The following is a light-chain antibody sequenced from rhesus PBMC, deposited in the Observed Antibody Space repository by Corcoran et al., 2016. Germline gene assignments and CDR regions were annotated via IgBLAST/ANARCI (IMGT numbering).Light chain of an antibody. CDR2: AAS. CDR1: QGISSW. J-gene: IGKJ3*01. Sequence: DIQMTQSPSSLSASVGDKVTITCRASQGISSWLAWYQQKPGNAPKLLIYAASSLQSGVPSRFSGRGSGTDYTLTISSLQPEDFATYYCQQGYNTPFTFGPGTKLDIK. V-gene: IGKV1-18*01. CDR3: QQGYNTPFT.